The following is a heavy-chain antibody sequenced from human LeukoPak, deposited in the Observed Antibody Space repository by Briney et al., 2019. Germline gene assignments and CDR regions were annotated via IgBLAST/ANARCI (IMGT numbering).Heavy chain of an antibody. Sequence: AGGSLRLSCAASGFTFSSYAMSWVRPGPGKGLEWVSAISGSGGSTDYADSVKGRFTISRDNSKNTLYLQMNSLRAEDTAVYYCAKDLLAAPGDIWGQGTMVTVSS. CDR2: ISGSGGST. J-gene: IGHJ3*02. CDR1: GFTFSSYA. V-gene: IGHV3-23*01. D-gene: IGHD2-2*01. CDR3: AKDLLAAPGDI.